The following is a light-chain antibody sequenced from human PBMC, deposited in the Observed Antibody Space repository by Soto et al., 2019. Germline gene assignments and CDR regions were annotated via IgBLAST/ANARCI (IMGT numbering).Light chain of an antibody. CDR2: DAS. J-gene: IGKJ4*01. Sequence: EIVLTQSPATLSLSPGERATLSCRASQHINSHLGWYQQKPGQAPRRLIYDASNRATGIPARFSGSGSGTDFTLSINSRETEESAVYYCQQRRSWPLTFGGGTKVEIK. V-gene: IGKV3-11*01. CDR1: QHINSH. CDR3: QQRRSWPLT.